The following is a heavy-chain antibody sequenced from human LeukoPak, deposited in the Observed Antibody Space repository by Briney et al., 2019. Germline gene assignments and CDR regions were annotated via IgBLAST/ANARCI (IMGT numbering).Heavy chain of an antibody. V-gene: IGHV1-69*13. Sequence: ASVKVFCKASGGTFSSYAISWVRQAPGQGLEWMGGIIPIFGTANYAQKFQGRVTITADESTSTAYMELSSLRSEGTAVYYCAREEREYCGGDCNDAFDIWGQGTTVTVSS. CDR3: AREEREYCGGDCNDAFDI. D-gene: IGHD2-21*02. J-gene: IGHJ3*02. CDR1: GGTFSSYA. CDR2: IIPIFGTA.